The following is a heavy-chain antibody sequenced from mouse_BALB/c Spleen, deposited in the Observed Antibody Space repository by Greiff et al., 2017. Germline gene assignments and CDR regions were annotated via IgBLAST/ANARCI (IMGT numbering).Heavy chain of an antibody. V-gene: IGHV5-17*02. CDR1: GFTFSSFG. D-gene: IGHD1-1*01. CDR2: ISSGSSTI. Sequence: EVKLEESGGGLVQPGGSRKLSCAASGFTFSSFGMHWVRQAPEKGLEWVAYISSGSSTIYYADTVKGRFTISRDNPKNTLFLQMTSLRSEDTAMYYCARYGYGYFDVWGAGTTVTVSS. CDR3: ARYGYGYFDV. J-gene: IGHJ1*01.